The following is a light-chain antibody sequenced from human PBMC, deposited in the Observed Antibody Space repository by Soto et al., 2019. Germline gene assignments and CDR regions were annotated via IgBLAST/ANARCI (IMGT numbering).Light chain of an antibody. J-gene: IGKJ2*01. Sequence: DIQLTQSPSTLSSSVGDRVTFTCRASQSIGTWLAWYQQKPGKAPNLLIYKASTLESGVPSRFGGSGSGTDFALTISSLQPDDSATYYCQQYNTYPMFTFGQGTKVDIK. CDR1: QSIGTW. V-gene: IGKV1-5*03. CDR3: QQYNTYPMFT. CDR2: KAS.